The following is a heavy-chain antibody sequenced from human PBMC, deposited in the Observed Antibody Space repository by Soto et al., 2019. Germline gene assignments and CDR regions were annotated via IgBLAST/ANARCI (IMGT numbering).Heavy chain of an antibody. D-gene: IGHD6-13*01. J-gene: IGHJ6*02. CDR3: ARHMAAARLGMDV. V-gene: IGHV5-51*01. Sequence: GESLKISCKGSGYSFTSYWIGWVRQMPGKVLEWMGIIYPGDSDTRYSPSFQGQVTISADKSISTAYLQWSSLKASDTAMYYCARHMAAARLGMDVWGQGTTVNVSS. CDR1: GYSFTSYW. CDR2: IYPGDSDT.